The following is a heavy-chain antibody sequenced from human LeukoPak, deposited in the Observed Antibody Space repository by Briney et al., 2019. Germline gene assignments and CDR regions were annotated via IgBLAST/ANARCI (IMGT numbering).Heavy chain of an antibody. J-gene: IGHJ4*02. CDR3: AREGTIFPFDY. CDR2: ISSSSSTI. D-gene: IGHD3-3*01. Sequence: GGSLRLSCAASGFTFSSYSMNWVRQAPGKGLEWVSYISSSSSTIYYADSVKGRFTISRDNAKNSLYLQMNGLRAEDTAVYYCAREGTIFPFDYWGQGTLVTVSS. V-gene: IGHV3-48*01. CDR1: GFTFSSYS.